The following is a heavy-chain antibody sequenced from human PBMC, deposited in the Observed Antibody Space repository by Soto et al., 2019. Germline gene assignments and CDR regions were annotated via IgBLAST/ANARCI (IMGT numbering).Heavy chain of an antibody. J-gene: IGHJ6*02. Sequence: PSETLSLTCSVSGASVSSGGYCWSWIRQHPGKGLEWIGCIYNSGSIYYNPSLESRVIISVDTSKNQFSLRLSSVTAADTAVFYCAHSLRSFSYYGLDVWGQGTRVTASS. CDR2: IYNSGSI. V-gene: IGHV4-31*03. CDR3: AHSLRSFSYYGLDV. CDR1: GASVSSGGYC. D-gene: IGHD3-16*01.